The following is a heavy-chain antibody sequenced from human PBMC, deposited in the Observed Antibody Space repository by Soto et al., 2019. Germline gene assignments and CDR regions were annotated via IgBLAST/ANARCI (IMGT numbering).Heavy chain of an antibody. Sequence: QVQLVQSGAEVKKPGASVKVSCKASGYTFTSYGISWVRQAPGQGLEWMGWISAYNGNTNYAQKLQGRVTMTTDTTASTAYMERRSLRSEDTATYYCLRHPVFPRVSKLRCGTYQHTGQGTLDTVST. CDR2: ISAYNGNT. J-gene: IGHJ1*01. V-gene: IGHV1-18*01. D-gene: IGHD2-8*01. CDR3: LRHPVFPRVSKLRCGTYQH. CDR1: GYTFTSYG.